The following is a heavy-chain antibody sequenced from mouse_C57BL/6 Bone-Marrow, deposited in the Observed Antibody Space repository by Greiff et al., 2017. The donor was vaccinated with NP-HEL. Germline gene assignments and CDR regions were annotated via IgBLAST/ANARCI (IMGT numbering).Heavy chain of an antibody. J-gene: IGHJ3*01. CDR1: GYSITSGYY. Sequence: EVQLVESGPGLVKPSQSLSLTCSVTGYSITSGYYWNWIRQFPGNKLEWMGYISYDGSNNYNPSLKNRISITRDTSKNQFFLKLNSVTTEDTATYYCASSLLRSPGFAYWGQGTLVTVSA. D-gene: IGHD1-2*01. CDR2: ISYDGSN. CDR3: ASSLLRSPGFAY. V-gene: IGHV3-6*01.